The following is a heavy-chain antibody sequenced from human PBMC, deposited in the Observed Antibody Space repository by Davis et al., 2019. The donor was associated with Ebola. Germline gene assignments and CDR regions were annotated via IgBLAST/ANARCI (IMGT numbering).Heavy chain of an antibody. CDR3: AQTGGGNDEDWYFAL. D-gene: IGHD1-1*01. CDR1: RYSFTNSW. V-gene: IGHV5-51*01. J-gene: IGHJ2*01. CDR2: IYPDDSDT. Sequence: GESLKISCKNSRYSFTNSWVGWVRQMPGNGLEWMGIIYPDDSDTRYSPSFQGQVIISADRSINTAYLEWKSLKTSDTAIYYCAQTGGGNDEDWYFALWGHGTLVTVSS.